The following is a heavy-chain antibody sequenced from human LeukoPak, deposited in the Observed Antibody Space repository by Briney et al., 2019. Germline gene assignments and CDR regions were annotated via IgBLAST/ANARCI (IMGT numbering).Heavy chain of an antibody. D-gene: IGHD3-10*01. CDR3: ARDLRLPSRGKLTVLGY. CDR1: GFTFSTYS. Sequence: PGGSLRLSCAASGFTFSTYSMNWVRQAPGKGLEGVIFISSSSSYIYYAYSVKGRFTISRDNAKNSLYLQMNSLRAEDTAVYYCARDLRLPSRGKLTVLGYWGQGSLVTVSS. V-gene: IGHV3-21*01. CDR2: ISSSSSYI. J-gene: IGHJ4*02.